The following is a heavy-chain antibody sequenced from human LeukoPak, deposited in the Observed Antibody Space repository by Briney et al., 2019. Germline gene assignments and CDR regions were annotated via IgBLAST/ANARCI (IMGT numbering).Heavy chain of an antibody. CDR3: ARVSNSRYIVVVTGGAFDI. CDR1: GYTFTSYY. V-gene: IGHV1-46*01. Sequence: ASVKVSCKASGYTFTSYYMHWVRQAPGQGLEWMGIINPSGGSTSYAQKFQGRVTMTRDMSTSTVYMELSSLRSEDTAVYYCARVSNSRYIVVVTGGAFDIWGQGTMVTVSS. CDR2: INPSGGST. D-gene: IGHD2-21*02. J-gene: IGHJ3*02.